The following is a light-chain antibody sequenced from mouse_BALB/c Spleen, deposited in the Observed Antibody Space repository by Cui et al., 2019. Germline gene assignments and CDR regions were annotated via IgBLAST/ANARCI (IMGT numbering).Light chain of an antibody. CDR1: SSVGSSY. Sequence: QSVLTQPHTIMPASPGGKVTTTCSARSSVGSSYLYWYQQKPGSSPKLLIYSTSNLFSGVPARFSGSGSGTAYSLTISSMEAEDAATFYCQQYSGYPSTFGAGTKLELK. CDR2: STS. CDR3: QQYSGYPST. J-gene: IGKJ5*01. V-gene: IGKV4-78*01.